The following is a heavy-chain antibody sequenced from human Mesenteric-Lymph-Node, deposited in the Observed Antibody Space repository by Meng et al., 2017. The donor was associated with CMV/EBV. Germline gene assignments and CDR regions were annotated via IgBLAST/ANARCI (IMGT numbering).Heavy chain of an antibody. J-gene: IGHJ4*02. Sequence: LFELGATVKEPGASGLGSCRSSGYYFTSYGINWVRQAHGQVLEWMGWISGSTGYTTRAQKFQGRVTMTTDTSTSTAYLALTSLTSNDTAVYYCARGRPNWSGVLDYWGQGTLVTVSS. V-gene: IGHV1-18*01. CDR3: ARGRPNWSGVLDY. CDR1: GYYFTSYG. D-gene: IGHD1-1*01. CDR2: ISGSTGYT.